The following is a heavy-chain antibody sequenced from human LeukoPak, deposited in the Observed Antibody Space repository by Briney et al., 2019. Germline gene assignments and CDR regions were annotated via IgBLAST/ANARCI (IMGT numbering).Heavy chain of an antibody. Sequence: GASVKVSCKASGYTFTGYYMHWVRQAPGQGLEWMGWINPNSGGTNYAQKFQGRVTMTRNTSISTAYMELSSLRSEDTAVYYCARWDYGDYSFDYWGQGTLVTVSS. CDR3: ARWDYGDYSFDY. D-gene: IGHD4-17*01. V-gene: IGHV1-2*02. CDR2: INPNSGGT. CDR1: GYTFTGYY. J-gene: IGHJ4*02.